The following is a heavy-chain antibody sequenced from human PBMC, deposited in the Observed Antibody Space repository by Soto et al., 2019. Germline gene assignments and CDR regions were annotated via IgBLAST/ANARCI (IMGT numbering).Heavy chain of an antibody. J-gene: IGHJ4*02. CDR1: GGSISSGGYY. CDR3: ARAPGSLAAAGIGFVNDY. D-gene: IGHD6-13*01. CDR2: IYYSGST. V-gene: IGHV4-31*03. Sequence: PSETLSLTCTVSGGSISSGGYYWSWIRQHPGKGLEWIGYIYYSGSTYYNPSLKSRVTISVDTSKNQFSLKLSSVTAADTALYYCARAPGSLAAAGIGFVNDYWGQGTLVTVS.